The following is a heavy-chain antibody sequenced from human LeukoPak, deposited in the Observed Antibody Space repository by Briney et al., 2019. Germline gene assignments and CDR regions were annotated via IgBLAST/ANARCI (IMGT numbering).Heavy chain of an antibody. D-gene: IGHD5-12*01. Sequence: SETLSLTCAVYGGSFSGYYWXWIXXPPGKXXEXIGEINHSGSTXYNPSLKSRVTISVDTSKNQFSLKLSSVTAADTAVYYCASSMSGYAYFDYWGQGTLVTVSS. CDR2: INHSGST. CDR3: ASSMSGYAYFDY. J-gene: IGHJ4*02. V-gene: IGHV4-34*01. CDR1: GGSFSGYY.